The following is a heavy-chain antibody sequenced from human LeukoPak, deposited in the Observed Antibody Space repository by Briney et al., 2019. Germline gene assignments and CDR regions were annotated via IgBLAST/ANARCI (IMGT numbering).Heavy chain of an antibody. D-gene: IGHD2-2*01. J-gene: IGHJ6*02. CDR2: ISAYNGNT. CDR3: ARGAIVVVPAAIPSYYYYGMDV. V-gene: IGHV1-18*01. CDR1: GYTFTSYG. Sequence: ASVKVSCKASGYTFTSYGISWVRQAPGQGLEWMGWISAYNGNTNYAQKLQGRVTMTTDTSTSTAYMELRGLRSDDTAVYYCARGAIVVVPAAIPSYYYYGMDVWGQGTTVTVSS.